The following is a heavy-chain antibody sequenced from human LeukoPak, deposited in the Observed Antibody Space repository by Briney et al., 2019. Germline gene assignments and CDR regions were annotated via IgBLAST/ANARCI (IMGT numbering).Heavy chain of an antibody. CDR3: ARERVVPGRPHPDAFDI. V-gene: IGHV1-69*13. CDR1: GGTFSSYA. D-gene: IGHD2-2*01. J-gene: IGHJ3*02. Sequence: ASVKVSCKASGGTFSSYAISWVRQAPGQGLEWMGGIIPIFGTANYAQKFQGRVTITADESTSTAYMELSSLRSEDTAVYYCARERVVPGRPHPDAFDIWGQGTMVTVSS. CDR2: IIPIFGTA.